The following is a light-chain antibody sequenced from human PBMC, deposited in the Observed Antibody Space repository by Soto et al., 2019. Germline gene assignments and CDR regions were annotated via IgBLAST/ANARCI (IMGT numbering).Light chain of an antibody. V-gene: IGKV1-5*03. Sequence: DIQITQSPSTLSASVGDSVTITCRASQSINSWLAWYQQTPGKAPNLLISKASTLNSGVPSRFSGSGSGAECTLTISSLQPDDSATYFCQQYAIPPMSFGQGTRLEIK. J-gene: IGKJ5*01. CDR2: KAS. CDR3: QQYAIPPMS. CDR1: QSINSW.